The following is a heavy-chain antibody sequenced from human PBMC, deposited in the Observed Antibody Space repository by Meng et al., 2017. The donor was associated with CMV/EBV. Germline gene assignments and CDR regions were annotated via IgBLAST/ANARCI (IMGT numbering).Heavy chain of an antibody. J-gene: IGHJ4*02. D-gene: IGHD3-3*01. V-gene: IGHV3-30*14. Sequence: GGSLRLSCAASGFTFSSYAMHWVRQAPGKGLEWVAVISYDGSNKYYADSVKGRFTISRDNSKNTLYLQMNSLRAEDTAVYYCARGLRGSGITKRFLEWLPMAYWGQGTLVTVSS. CDR3: ARGLRGSGITKRFLEWLPMAY. CDR1: GFTFSSYA. CDR2: ISYDGSNK.